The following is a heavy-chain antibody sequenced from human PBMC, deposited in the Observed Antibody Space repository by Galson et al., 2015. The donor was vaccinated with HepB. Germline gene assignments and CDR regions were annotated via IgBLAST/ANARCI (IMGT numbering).Heavy chain of an antibody. CDR3: PRGPWSAEIDY. D-gene: IGHD2-8*02. CDR1: GYIFTGYY. Sequence: SVKVSCKAFGYIFTGYYIHWVRQAPGQGLEWMGRINPNIGVTEYVQKFQGRVTMTRDTSINTAFMELNRLKSDDTAVYYCPRGPWSAEIDYWGQGTLVTVS. J-gene: IGHJ4*02. CDR2: INPNIGVT. V-gene: IGHV1-2*06.